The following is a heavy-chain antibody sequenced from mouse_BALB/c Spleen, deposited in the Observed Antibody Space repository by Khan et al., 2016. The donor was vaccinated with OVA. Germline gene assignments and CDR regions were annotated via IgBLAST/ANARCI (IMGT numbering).Heavy chain of an antibody. CDR2: ISYSGST. CDR1: GYSITSNYA. D-gene: IGHD2-4*01. J-gene: IGHJ2*01. V-gene: IGHV3-2*02. CDR3: ARNDYFEYCCDY. Sequence: QLVESGPGLVKPSQSLSLTCPVTGYSITSNYAWNWIRQLPGNKLEWMGYISYSGSTSYTPSLKGRISITRDTSKNWFFLQLNSLTTENTATYYCARNDYFEYCCDYWGQGTTLTVSP.